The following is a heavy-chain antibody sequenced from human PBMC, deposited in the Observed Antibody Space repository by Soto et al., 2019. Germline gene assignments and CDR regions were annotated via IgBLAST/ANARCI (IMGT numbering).Heavy chain of an antibody. D-gene: IGHD2-2*01. J-gene: IGHJ5*02. Sequence: QVQLQPWGAGLLKPSETLSLTCAVDGGSFSGYYWSLIRQPPGKGAEWVGAINHSGSTNYNPSLKSRVTLSVDTSKNQFSLKLSSVTAADTAVYYCARGDIVVVPAARGCDPWGQGTLVTVSS. CDR2: INHSGST. CDR1: GGSFSGYY. CDR3: ARGDIVVVPAARGCDP. V-gene: IGHV4-34*01.